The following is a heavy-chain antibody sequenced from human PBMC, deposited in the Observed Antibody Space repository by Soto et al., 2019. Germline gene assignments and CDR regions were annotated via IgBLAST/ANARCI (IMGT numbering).Heavy chain of an antibody. V-gene: IGHV1-24*01. CDR3: AAGIAAWDFDY. CDR1: GYTFTSYA. CDR2: IDPEDGET. Sequence: ASVKVSCKDSGYTFTSYAMHWVRQAPGKGLEWMGGIDPEDGETKYSQKFQGRVTMTKDTSTDTAYMELSSLRSEDTAVYYCAAGIAAWDFDYWGQGTLVTVSS. J-gene: IGHJ4*02. D-gene: IGHD6-13*01.